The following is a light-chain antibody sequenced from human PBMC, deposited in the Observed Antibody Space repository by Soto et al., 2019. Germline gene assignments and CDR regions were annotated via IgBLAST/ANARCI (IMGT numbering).Light chain of an antibody. CDR1: SSDVGGYNY. V-gene: IGLV2-14*03. CDR3: SSYATSSPWV. CDR2: DVS. J-gene: IGLJ3*02. Sequence: QSALTQPASVSGSLGQSITISCTGTSSDVGGYNYVSWYQQHPGKAPKLMIYDVSNRPSGVSNRFSGSKSGNTASLTISGLQAEDEADYYCSSYATSSPWVFGGGTTLTVL.